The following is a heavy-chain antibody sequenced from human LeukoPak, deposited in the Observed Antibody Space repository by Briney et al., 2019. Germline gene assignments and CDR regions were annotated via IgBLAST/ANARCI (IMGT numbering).Heavy chain of an antibody. V-gene: IGHV1-2*06. CDR3: AAPGYCSGGSCYPNWFDP. Sequence: GASVKVSCKASGYTFTGYYRHWVRQAPGQGLEWMGRINPNSGGTNYAQKFQGRVTMTRDTSISTAYMELSRLRSDDTAVYYCAAPGYCSGGSCYPNWFDPWGQGTLVTVSS. CDR2: INPNSGGT. D-gene: IGHD2-15*01. CDR1: GYTFTGYY. J-gene: IGHJ5*02.